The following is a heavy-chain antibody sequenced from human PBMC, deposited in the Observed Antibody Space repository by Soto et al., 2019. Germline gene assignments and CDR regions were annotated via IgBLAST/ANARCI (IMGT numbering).Heavy chain of an antibody. J-gene: IGHJ5*02. CDR3: ARDKATVGGYNLYDP. CDR2: IYHSGST. D-gene: IGHD3-16*01. CDR1: GGSIRSSHW. Sequence: QVQLLESGPGLVKPSETLSLICTVSGGSIRSSHWWSWVRQPPGKGLERIGEIYHSGSTNLDPSLKSRVTLSVDKSKNQFSLKLTSVTAADTAVSYCARDKATVGGYNLYDPWGQGILVTVSS. V-gene: IGHV4-4*02.